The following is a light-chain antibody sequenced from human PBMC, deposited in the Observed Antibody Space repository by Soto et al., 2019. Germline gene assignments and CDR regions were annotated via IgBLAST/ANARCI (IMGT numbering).Light chain of an antibody. CDR1: SSDVGGYSY. CDR2: DVS. V-gene: IGLV2-14*01. J-gene: IGLJ1*01. Sequence: QSALTQPASVSGSPGQSIAISCTGTSSDVGGYSYVAWYQQQPGKAPKLVISDVSNRPSGVSDRFSGSKSGNTASLTISGLQTEDEADYYCASYTASRTYVFGPGAALTVL. CDR3: ASYTASRTYV.